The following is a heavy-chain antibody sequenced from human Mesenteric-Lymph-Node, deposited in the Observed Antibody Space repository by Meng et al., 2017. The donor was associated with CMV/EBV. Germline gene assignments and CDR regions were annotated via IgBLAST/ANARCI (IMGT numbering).Heavy chain of an antibody. CDR3: ARVGHCSSTSCYYWFDP. CDR1: AYTFTSFD. CDR2: MNPNSGNT. V-gene: IGHV1-8*01. D-gene: IGHD2-2*01. Sequence: ASVKVSCKASAYTFTSFDINWVRQATGQGPEWMGWMNPNSGNTGYAEMFQGRITMTRNTSISTAYMELSSLRSEDTAVYYCARVGHCSSTSCYYWFDPWGQGTLVTVSS. J-gene: IGHJ5*02.